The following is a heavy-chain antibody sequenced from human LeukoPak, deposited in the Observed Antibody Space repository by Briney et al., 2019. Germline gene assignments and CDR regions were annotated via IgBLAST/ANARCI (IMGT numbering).Heavy chain of an antibody. CDR2: LSQDGRNT. J-gene: IGHJ4*02. D-gene: IGHD3-16*01. V-gene: IGHV3-74*01. CDR1: GFTFSKHW. Sequence: GGCLRLSRAASGFTFSKHWMHWVRQAPNKGLVWVSSLSQDGRNTVYADSVRGRFTISRDNAKNTVYLQMDSLRTDDTAVYYCARDYHYGQTDYWGQGTLITVSS. CDR3: ARDYHYGQTDY.